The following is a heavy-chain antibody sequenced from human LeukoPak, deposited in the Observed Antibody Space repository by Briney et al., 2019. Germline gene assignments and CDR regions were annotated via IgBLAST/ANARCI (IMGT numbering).Heavy chain of an antibody. CDR1: GFTFSSYA. V-gene: IGHV3-23*01. CDR2: ISGSGGNT. D-gene: IGHD3-22*01. Sequence: GRSLRLSCAASGFTFSSYAMSWVRQAPGKGLEWVSAISGSGGNTYYADSVKGRFTISRDNSKNTLYLQMNSLRAEDTAVYYCATLDYYDSSASDYWGHGTLVTVSS. J-gene: IGHJ4*01. CDR3: ATLDYYDSSASDY.